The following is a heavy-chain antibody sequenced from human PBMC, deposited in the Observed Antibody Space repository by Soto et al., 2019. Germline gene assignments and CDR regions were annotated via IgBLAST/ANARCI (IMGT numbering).Heavy chain of an antibody. CDR1: RVAFSKFI. Sequence: SVKVSCKASRVAFSKFILTCGRRAPVVGRRWVGGIIPVLGTANYAQKFQGRVTITADESTSTSYMEVNNLRSEDTAVYYCAKVRYSSPMGYYYGMDVWGQGTTVTVSS. D-gene: IGHD2-2*01. CDR2: IIPVLGTA. V-gene: IGHV1-69*13. J-gene: IGHJ6*02. CDR3: AKVRYSSPMGYYYGMDV.